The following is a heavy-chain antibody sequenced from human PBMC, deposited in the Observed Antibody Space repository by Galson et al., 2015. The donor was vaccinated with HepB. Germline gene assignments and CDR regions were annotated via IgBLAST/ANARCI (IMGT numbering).Heavy chain of an antibody. V-gene: IGHV3-21*01. CDR2: ISSSSTYI. D-gene: IGHD1-26*01. CDR3: ARLIVGATYFDY. CDR1: GFTFSSYS. Sequence: SLRLSCAASGFTFSSYSMNWVRQAPGKGLEWVSSISSSSTYIYYADSVKGRFTISRDNAKNSLYLQMNSLRAEDTAVYYCARLIVGATYFDYWGQGTQVTVSS. J-gene: IGHJ4*02.